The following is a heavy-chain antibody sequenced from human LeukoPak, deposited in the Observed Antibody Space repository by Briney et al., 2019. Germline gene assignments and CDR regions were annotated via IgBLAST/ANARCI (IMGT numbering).Heavy chain of an antibody. D-gene: IGHD5-24*01. CDR2: INHSGST. V-gene: IGHV4-34*01. J-gene: IGHJ4*02. Sequence: SETLSLTCAVYGGSFSGYYWSWIRQPPGKGLEWIGEINHSGSTNYNPSLKSRVTISVDTSKNQFSLKLSSVTAADTAVYYCARGPLRGDGHNSHDYWGQGTLVTVSS. CDR1: GGSFSGYY. CDR3: ARGPLRGDGHNSHDY.